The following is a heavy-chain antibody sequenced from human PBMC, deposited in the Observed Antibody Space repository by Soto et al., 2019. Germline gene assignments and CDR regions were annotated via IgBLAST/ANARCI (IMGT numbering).Heavy chain of an antibody. J-gene: IGHJ4*02. CDR2: IYYSGST. V-gene: IGHV4-30-4*01. CDR3: ARGALPYYDILTGPYY. CDR1: GGSISSGDYY. Sequence: SETLSVTCTVSGGSISSGDYYWSWIRQPPGKGLEWIGYIYYSGSTYYNPSLKSRVTISVDTSKNQSSLKLSSVTAADTAVYYCARGALPYYDILTGPYYWGQGTLVTVS. D-gene: IGHD3-9*01.